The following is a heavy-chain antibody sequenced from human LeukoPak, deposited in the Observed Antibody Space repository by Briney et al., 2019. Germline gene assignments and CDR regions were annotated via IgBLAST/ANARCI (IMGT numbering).Heavy chain of an antibody. Sequence: PGGSLRLSCAASGFAFSDSPIHWVRQASGKGLEWVGRIRSKPNSYATAYAASVKGRFTISRDDSENTAYLQMNSLKTEDTAVYYCTRASGSSYYYYYGMDVWGQGTTVTVSS. CDR2: IRSKPNSYAT. V-gene: IGHV3-73*01. CDR3: TRASGSSYYYYYGMDV. J-gene: IGHJ6*02. CDR1: GFAFSDSP. D-gene: IGHD1-26*01.